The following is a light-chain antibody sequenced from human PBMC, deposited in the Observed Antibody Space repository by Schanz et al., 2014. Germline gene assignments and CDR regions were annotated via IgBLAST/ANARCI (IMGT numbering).Light chain of an antibody. CDR2: DVS. CDR1: SSDVGGYNF. V-gene: IGLV2-14*01. Sequence: QSALTQPASVSGSPGQSITISCTGTSSDVGGYNFVSWYQQHPGKAPKLMIYDVSNRPSGISNRFSGSKSGNTASLTISGLQAEDEAEYYCSSYRSSNTWVFGGGTKLTV. J-gene: IGLJ3*02. CDR3: SSYRSSNTWV.